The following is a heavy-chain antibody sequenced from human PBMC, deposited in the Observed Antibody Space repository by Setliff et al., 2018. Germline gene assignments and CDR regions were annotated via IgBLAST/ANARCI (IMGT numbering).Heavy chain of an antibody. D-gene: IGHD5-12*01. V-gene: IGHV3-72*01. Sequence: LRLSCAASGFTFSSYAMSWVRQAPGKGLEWVGRIRDKANRYTTEYAASVKGRFTISRLDSEISMYLQMNSLETEDTAVYFCARGPRDGYNSGLDYWGQGTLVTSPQ. CDR1: GFTFSSYA. CDR2: IRDKANRYTT. CDR3: ARGPRDGYNSGLDY. J-gene: IGHJ4*02.